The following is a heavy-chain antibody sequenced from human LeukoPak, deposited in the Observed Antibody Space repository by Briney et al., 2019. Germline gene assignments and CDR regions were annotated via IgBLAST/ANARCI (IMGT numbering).Heavy chain of an antibody. J-gene: IGHJ5*02. CDR3: AKDYSGSWQLRYNWFDP. CDR2: IYYSGST. CDR1: GGSISSGGYY. Sequence: PSQTLSLTCTVSGGSISSGGYYWSWIRQHPGKGLEWIGYIYYSGSTNYNPSLKSRVTISVNTSKNQFSLKLSSVTAADTAVYYCAKDYSGSWQLRYNWFDPWGQGTLVTVSS. V-gene: IGHV4-61*08. D-gene: IGHD1-26*01.